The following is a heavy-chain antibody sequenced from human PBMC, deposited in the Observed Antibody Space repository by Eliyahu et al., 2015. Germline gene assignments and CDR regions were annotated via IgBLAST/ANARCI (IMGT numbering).Heavy chain of an antibody. D-gene: IGHD3-16*01. CDR2: IWSDGSNK. CDR3: ARGGSIRPHIVPPLDY. CDR1: GFTXXTYG. V-gene: IGHV3-33*01. J-gene: IGHJ4*02. Sequence: QVQLVESGGGVVQPGRSLRLSCTASGFTXXTYGIXWVRQAPGRGLXWVAXIWSDGSNKYYADSVEGRFAISRDNSKDTLYLQMNSLRAEDTAVYYCARGGSIRPHIVPPLDYWGRGTLVTVSS.